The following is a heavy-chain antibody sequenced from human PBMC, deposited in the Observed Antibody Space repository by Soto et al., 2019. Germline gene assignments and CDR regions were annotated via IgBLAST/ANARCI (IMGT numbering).Heavy chain of an antibody. V-gene: IGHV3-30*18. J-gene: IGHJ4*02. Sequence: GGSLRLSCAASGFTFRSYGMHWVRQAPGKGLEWVAVISYDGSNKYYADSVKGRFTISRDNSRNTLYLQMNSLRAEDTAVYYCAKDSAFDYWGQGTLVTVSS. CDR3: AKDSAFDY. CDR2: ISYDGSNK. CDR1: GFTFRSYG.